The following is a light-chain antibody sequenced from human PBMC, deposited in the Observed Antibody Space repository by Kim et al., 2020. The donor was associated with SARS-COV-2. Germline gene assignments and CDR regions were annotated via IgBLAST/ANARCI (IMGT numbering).Light chain of an antibody. J-gene: IGLJ2*01. CDR2: GNY. CDR1: NSNIGSNT. V-gene: IGLV1-44*01. CDR3: ATWDDSLSGPV. Sequence: GQTVTISCSGSNSNIGSNTVNWYQQFPGTAPKRLIYGNYQRPSGVPDRFSGSRSGTSASLAISGLQSEDEADYYCATWDDSLSGPVFGGGTQLTVL.